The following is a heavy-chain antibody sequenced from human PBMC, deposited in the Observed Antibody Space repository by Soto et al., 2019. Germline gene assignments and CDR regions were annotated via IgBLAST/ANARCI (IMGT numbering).Heavy chain of an antibody. CDR1: GGSLNNYA. J-gene: IGHJ4*02. CDR2: IIPAFGTP. CDR3: AREGLRRGALDH. D-gene: IGHD6-6*01. V-gene: IGHV1-69*01. Sequence: QVQLVQSGAEVKKPGSSVKVSCAASGGSLNNYAVSWVRRTPGQGFEWLGEIIPAFGTPNYAQKFQDRVTITADVLTNTVFMELSSLRSEDTAEYYCAREGLRRGALDHWGQGSLVTVSS.